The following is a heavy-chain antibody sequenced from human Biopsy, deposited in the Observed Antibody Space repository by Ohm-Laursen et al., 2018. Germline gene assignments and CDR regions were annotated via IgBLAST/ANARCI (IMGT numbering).Heavy chain of an antibody. CDR1: GDTISTYY. CDR3: ARNRVDVVKVTTIGWNFDL. Sequence: SDTLSLTCTVSGDTISTYYWNWIWQTPGKGLEWIGYIHYTGHIRINPSLNSRATISVDTSKAQFSLKLSSLTAADTAIYYCARNRVDVVKVTTIGWNFDLWGRGTLVTVS. J-gene: IGHJ2*01. CDR2: IHYTGHI. V-gene: IGHV4-59*08. D-gene: IGHD5-12*01.